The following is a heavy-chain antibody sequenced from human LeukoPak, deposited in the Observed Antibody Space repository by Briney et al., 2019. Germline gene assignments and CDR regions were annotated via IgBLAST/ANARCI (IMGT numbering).Heavy chain of an antibody. D-gene: IGHD1-26*01. CDR1: GFTFSTYS. CDR3: AKELGGAYYFDY. Sequence: PGGSLRLSCAASGFTFSTYSMNWVRQAPGEGLEWVSSISSSSSYIYYADSVKGRFTISRDNAKNSLFLQMNSLRAEDTAVYYCAKELGGAYYFDYWGQGTLVTVSS. CDR2: ISSSSSYI. J-gene: IGHJ4*02. V-gene: IGHV3-21*01.